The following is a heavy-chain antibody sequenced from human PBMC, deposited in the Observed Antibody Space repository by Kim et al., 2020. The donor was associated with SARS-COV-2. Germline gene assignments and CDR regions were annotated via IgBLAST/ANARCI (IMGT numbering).Heavy chain of an antibody. D-gene: IGHD6-19*01. V-gene: IGHV6-1*01. CDR3: TRAVAGTGHFDY. J-gene: IGHJ4*02. Sequence: NDFALSVKSRITINPDTSKNQFSLQLNSVTPEDTAVYYCTRAVAGTGHFDYWGQGTLVTVSS. CDR2: N.